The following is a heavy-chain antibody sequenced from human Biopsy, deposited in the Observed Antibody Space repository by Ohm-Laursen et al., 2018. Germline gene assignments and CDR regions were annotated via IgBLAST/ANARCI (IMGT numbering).Heavy chain of an antibody. CDR3: ARHLLGGGAYYDY. CDR2: IIPIFGIA. CDR1: GGTVSSYG. V-gene: IGHV1-69*13. Sequence: SVNVSCKASGGTVSSYGISWVRQAPGQGLEWMGGIIPIFGIANYAQELQGRVTITADESTSTAYMELSSLRSEDTAVYYCARHLLGGGAYYDYWGQGTLVTVSS. D-gene: IGHD2-15*01. J-gene: IGHJ4*02.